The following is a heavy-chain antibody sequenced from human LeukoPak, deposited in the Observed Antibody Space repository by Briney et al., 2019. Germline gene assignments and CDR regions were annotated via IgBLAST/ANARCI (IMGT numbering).Heavy chain of an antibody. Sequence: GGSLRLSCAASGFTVGSYAMTWVRQAPGKGLEWVSSIDASGGSTYYADSVKGRFTISRDNSKNTFYLQMNTLRADDTAVYYCAKGSGSGWYGWFAPWGQGTLVTVSS. J-gene: IGHJ5*02. V-gene: IGHV3-23*01. D-gene: IGHD6-19*01. CDR3: AKGSGSGWYGWFAP. CDR2: IDASGGST. CDR1: GFTVGSYA.